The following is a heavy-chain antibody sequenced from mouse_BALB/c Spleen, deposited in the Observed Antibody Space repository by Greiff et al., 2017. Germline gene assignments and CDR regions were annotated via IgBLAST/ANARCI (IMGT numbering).Heavy chain of an antibody. CDR1: GYSFTGYY. V-gene: IGHV1S34*01. D-gene: IGHD2-3*01. CDR3: ARSLYDGYYLYWYFDV. Sequence: LVKTGASVKISCKASGYSFTGYYMHWVKQSHGKSLEWIGYISCYNGATSYNQKFKGKATFTVDTSSSTAYMQFNSLTSEDSAVYYCARSLYDGYYLYWYFDVWGAGTTVTVSS. J-gene: IGHJ1*01. CDR2: ISCYNGAT.